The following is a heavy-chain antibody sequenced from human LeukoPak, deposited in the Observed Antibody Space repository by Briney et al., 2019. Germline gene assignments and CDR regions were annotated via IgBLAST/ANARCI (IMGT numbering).Heavy chain of an antibody. V-gene: IGHV3-9*03. CDR3: AKAKHSYGFYAFDY. Sequence: PGRSLRVYCAASGFTFDDYAMHWVRQAPGKGLEWVSGISWNSGSIGYADSVKGRFTISRDNAKNSLYLQMNSLRAEDMALYYCAKAKHSYGFYAFDYWGQGTLVTVSS. CDR2: ISWNSGSI. J-gene: IGHJ4*02. D-gene: IGHD5-18*01. CDR1: GFTFDDYA.